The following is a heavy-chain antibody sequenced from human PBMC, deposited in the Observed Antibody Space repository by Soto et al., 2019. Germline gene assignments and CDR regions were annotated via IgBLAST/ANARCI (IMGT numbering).Heavy chain of an antibody. D-gene: IGHD1-26*01. Sequence: QVQLVQSGAEVKKPGASVKVSCKASGYTFTSYDINWVRQATGQGLEWMGWMNPNSGNTGYAQKFQGRVTMTRNTXXXTAXXXXSSLXXEXXXVXYCARERSGSYFPWGQGTLVTVSS. CDR2: MNPNSGNT. J-gene: IGHJ5*02. CDR3: ARERSGSYFP. CDR1: GYTFTSYD. V-gene: IGHV1-8*01.